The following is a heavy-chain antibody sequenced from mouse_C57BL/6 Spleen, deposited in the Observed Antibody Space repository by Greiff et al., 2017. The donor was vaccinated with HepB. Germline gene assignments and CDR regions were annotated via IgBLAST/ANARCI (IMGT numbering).Heavy chain of an antibody. Sequence: DVKLQESGPGLVKPSQSLSLTCSVTGYSITSGYYWNWIRQFPGNKLEWMGYISYDGSNNYNPSLKNRISITRDTSKNQFFLKLNSVTTEDTATYYCARSYGIYSAWFAYWGQGTLVTVSA. J-gene: IGHJ3*01. CDR3: ARSYGIYSAWFAY. D-gene: IGHD2-1*01. CDR2: ISYDGSN. V-gene: IGHV3-6*01. CDR1: GYSITSGYY.